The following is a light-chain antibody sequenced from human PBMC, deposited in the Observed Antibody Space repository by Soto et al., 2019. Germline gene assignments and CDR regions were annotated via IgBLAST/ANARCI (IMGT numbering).Light chain of an antibody. CDR3: QQYNNWPQT. J-gene: IGKJ1*01. V-gene: IGKV3-15*01. CDR1: KSVSSN. CDR2: GAS. Sequence: EIVMTQSPATVSVSPGERATLSCRASKSVSSNLAWYQQKPGQAPRLLIYGASTRATDIPARFSGSGSGTEFTLTISSLQSEDFAVYHYQQYNNWPQTFGQGTKVEIK.